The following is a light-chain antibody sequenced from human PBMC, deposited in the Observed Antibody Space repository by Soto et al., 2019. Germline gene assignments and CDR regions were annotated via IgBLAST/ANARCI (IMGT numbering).Light chain of an antibody. CDR2: DAS. J-gene: IGKJ1*01. V-gene: IGKV1-5*01. Sequence: DLQMTHSPSPLSSSVGYRVTITCRASQSISSWLAWYQQKPGKAPKLLIYDASSLESGVPSRFSGSGSGTEFTLTISSLQPDDFATYYCQQYNSFWTVGQGTKVDIK. CDR3: QQYNSFWT. CDR1: QSISSW.